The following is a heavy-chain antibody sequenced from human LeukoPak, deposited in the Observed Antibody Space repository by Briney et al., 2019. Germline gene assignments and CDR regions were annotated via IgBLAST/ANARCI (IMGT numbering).Heavy chain of an antibody. Sequence: ASVKVSCKVSGYTLTELSMHWVRQAPGKGLEWMGGFDPEDGETIYAQKFQGRVTMTEDTSTDTAYMELSSLRSEDTAVYYCATSLLGYCSGGSCYDIWGQGTMVTVSS. J-gene: IGHJ3*02. D-gene: IGHD2-15*01. CDR2: FDPEDGET. CDR1: GYTLTELS. CDR3: ATSLLGYCSGGSCYDI. V-gene: IGHV1-24*01.